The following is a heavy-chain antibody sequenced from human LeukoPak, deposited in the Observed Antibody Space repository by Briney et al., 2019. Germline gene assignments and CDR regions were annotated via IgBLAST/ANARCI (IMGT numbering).Heavy chain of an antibody. D-gene: IGHD1-26*01. Sequence: PGGSLRLSCAASGFTFSSYGMHWVRQAPGKGLEWVAVISYDGSNKYYADSVKGRFTISRDNSKNTLYLQMNSLRAEDTAVYYCARGFAYSGRRRGFDYWGQGTLVTVSS. V-gene: IGHV3-30*19. J-gene: IGHJ4*02. CDR2: ISYDGSNK. CDR3: ARGFAYSGRRRGFDY. CDR1: GFTFSSYG.